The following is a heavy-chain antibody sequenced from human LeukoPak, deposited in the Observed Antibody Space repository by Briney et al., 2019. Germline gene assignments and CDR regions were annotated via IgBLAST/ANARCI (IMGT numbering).Heavy chain of an antibody. CDR3: ASGKPQETGTIDY. V-gene: IGHV3-30-3*01. Sequence: GGSLRLSCAASGFTFDDYAMHWVRQAPGKGLEWVAVISYDGSNKYYADSVKGRFTISRDNSKNTLYLQMNSLRAEDTAVYYYASGKPQETGTIDYWGQGTLVTVSS. J-gene: IGHJ4*02. CDR1: GFTFDDYA. CDR2: ISYDGSNK. D-gene: IGHD1-7*01.